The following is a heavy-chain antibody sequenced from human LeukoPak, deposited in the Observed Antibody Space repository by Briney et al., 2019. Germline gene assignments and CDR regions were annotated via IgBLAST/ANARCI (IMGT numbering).Heavy chain of an antibody. D-gene: IGHD6-6*01. CDR2: ISPTGGST. CDR3: ARTAARRFDY. J-gene: IGHJ4*02. CDR1: GYTFPSYF. V-gene: IGHV1-46*01. Sequence: GASVKVSCTAYGYTFPSYFMHWVRQAPGQGLVWMGIISPTGGSTTYAQKFQGRVTMTRDTSTSTVYMELSSLRSDDTAVYYCARTAARRFDYWGQGTLVTVSS.